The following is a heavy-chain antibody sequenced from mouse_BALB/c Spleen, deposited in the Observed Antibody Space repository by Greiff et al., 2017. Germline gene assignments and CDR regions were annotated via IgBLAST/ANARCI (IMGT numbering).Heavy chain of an antibody. CDR3: ARRITTVVEEDWYFDV. Sequence: EVQLQESGPSLVKPSQTLSLTCSVTGDSITSGYWNWIRKFPGNKLEYMGYISYSGSTYYNPSLKSRISITRDTSKNQYYLQLNSVTTEDTATYYCARRITTVVEEDWYFDVWGAGTTVTVSS. V-gene: IGHV3-8*02. J-gene: IGHJ1*01. CDR2: ISYSGST. D-gene: IGHD1-1*01. CDR1: GDSITSGY.